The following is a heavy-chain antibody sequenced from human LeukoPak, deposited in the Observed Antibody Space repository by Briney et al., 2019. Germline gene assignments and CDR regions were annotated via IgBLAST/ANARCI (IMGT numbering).Heavy chain of an antibody. CDR3: ARRAGEYSHPYDY. V-gene: IGHV3-53*01. CDR2: IYSGGKT. CDR1: GFTVSSNS. D-gene: IGHD2-15*01. Sequence: GGSLRLSCTVSGFTVSSNSWSWVRQAPGKGLEWVSFIYSGGKTHSSDSVKGRFTISRDNSKNTLYLQMSSLRAEDTAIYYCARRAGEYSHPYDYWGQGTLVTISS. J-gene: IGHJ4*02.